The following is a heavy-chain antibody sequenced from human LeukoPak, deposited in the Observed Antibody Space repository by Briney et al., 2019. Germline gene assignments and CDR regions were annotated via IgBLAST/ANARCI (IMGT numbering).Heavy chain of an antibody. D-gene: IGHD6-6*01. Sequence: ASVKVSCKASGYTFTSYDINWVRQATGQGLEWMGWMNPNSGNTGYAQKLQGRVTMTTDTSTSTAYMELRSLRSDATAVYYCARAGGQLVSFDYWGQGTLVTVSS. J-gene: IGHJ4*02. CDR3: ARAGGQLVSFDY. V-gene: IGHV1-8*01. CDR1: GYTFTSYD. CDR2: MNPNSGNT.